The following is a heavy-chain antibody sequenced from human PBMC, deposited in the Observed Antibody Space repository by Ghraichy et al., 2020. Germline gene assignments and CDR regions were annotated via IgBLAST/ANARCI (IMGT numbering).Heavy chain of an antibody. CDR1: GGSISSYY. V-gene: IGHV4-59*01. Sequence: ETLSLTCTVSGGSISSYYWSWIRQPPGKGLEWIGYIYYSGSTNYNPSLKSRVTISVDTSKNQFSLKLSSVTAADTAVYYCASEGGREAFDIWGQGTMVTVSS. CDR2: IYYSGST. CDR3: ASEGGREAFDI. D-gene: IGHD3-16*01. J-gene: IGHJ3*02.